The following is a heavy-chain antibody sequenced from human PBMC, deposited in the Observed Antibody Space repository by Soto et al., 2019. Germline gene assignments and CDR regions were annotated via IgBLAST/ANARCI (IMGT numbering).Heavy chain of an antibody. D-gene: IGHD3-10*01. CDR2: INPVFGPA. CDR1: GGSFSNYG. Sequence: QVQLVQSGAEVKKPGSSVRVSCKTSGGSFSNYGISWVRQAPGQGLEWMGEINPVFGPANYARKFQGRLTITADRSTSTAYMDLTSLTTEDTAVYYCAKESHESEGVSVSFLCAFDSFDPWGQGTLVTVTS. V-gene: IGHV1-69*06. J-gene: IGHJ5*02. CDR3: AKESHESEGVSVSFLCAFDSFDP.